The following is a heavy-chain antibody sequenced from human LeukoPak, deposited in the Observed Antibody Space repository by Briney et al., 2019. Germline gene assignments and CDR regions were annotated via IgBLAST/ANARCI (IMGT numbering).Heavy chain of an antibody. Sequence: GGSLRLSCAASGFTFTTYWMGWVRQAPGKGLEWVANIKQDGSEKYYVDSVKGRFTISRDNAKNSLYLQMNSLRAEDTAVYYCARDCLWFGELSGAFDIWGQGTMVTVSS. J-gene: IGHJ3*02. CDR3: ARDCLWFGELSGAFDI. V-gene: IGHV3-7*01. D-gene: IGHD3-10*01. CDR1: GFTFTTYW. CDR2: IKQDGSEK.